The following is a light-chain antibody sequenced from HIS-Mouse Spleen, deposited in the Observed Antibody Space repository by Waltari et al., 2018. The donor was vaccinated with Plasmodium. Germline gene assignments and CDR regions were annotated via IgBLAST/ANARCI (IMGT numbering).Light chain of an antibody. J-gene: IGKJ2*01. Sequence: AIRMTPSPSSFSASTGDRVTITCRASQGNRSYLSLYQQKPGKAPKLLIYAASTLQSGVTSRFSGSGSGTDFTLTISCLQSEDFATYYCQHYYSYPYTFGQGTKLEIK. V-gene: IGKV1-8*01. CDR2: AAS. CDR1: QGNRSY. CDR3: QHYYSYPYT.